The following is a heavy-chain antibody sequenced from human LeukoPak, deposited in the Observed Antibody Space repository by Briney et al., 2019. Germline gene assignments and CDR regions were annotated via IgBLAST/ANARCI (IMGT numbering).Heavy chain of an antibody. CDR3: AKDYYDSSGYYIFDY. CDR2: INSDGSST. CDR1: GFTFSSYW. J-gene: IGHJ4*02. D-gene: IGHD3-22*01. V-gene: IGHV3-74*01. Sequence: GGSLRLSCAASGFTFSSYWMHWVRQAPGKGLVWVSRINSDGSSTSYADSVKGRFTISGDNAKNTLYLQMNSLRAEDTALYYCAKDYYDSSGYYIFDYWGQGTLVTASS.